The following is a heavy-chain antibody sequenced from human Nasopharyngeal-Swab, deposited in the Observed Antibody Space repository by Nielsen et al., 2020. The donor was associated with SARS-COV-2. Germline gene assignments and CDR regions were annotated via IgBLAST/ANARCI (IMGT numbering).Heavy chain of an antibody. Sequence: ASVKVSCKASGYTLTGYYMHWVRQAPGQGLEWMGWINPHSRGTKYAQKFQGRVTMTSDTSINTAYMELRRLRSDDTAVYYCARDDYGDHEFAYWGQGTLVTVSS. CDR3: ARDDYGDHEFAY. CDR2: INPHSRGT. D-gene: IGHD4-17*01. CDR1: GYTLTGYY. J-gene: IGHJ4*02. V-gene: IGHV1-2*02.